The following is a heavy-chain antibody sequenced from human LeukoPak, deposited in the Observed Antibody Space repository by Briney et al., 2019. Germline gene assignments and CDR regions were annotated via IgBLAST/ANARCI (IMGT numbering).Heavy chain of an antibody. CDR3: ARVTTGGYYNC. CDR2: IYSTGSN. D-gene: IGHD3-22*01. V-gene: IGHV4-61*02. CDR1: GDSISSGKYY. J-gene: IGHJ4*02. Sequence: SETLSLTCSVSGDSISSGKYYWPWIRQPAGKGLEWIGRIYSTGSNNYNPSLKSRVTISVDTSKNQFSLRLSSVTAADTAVYYCARVTTGGYYNCWGQGTLVTVS.